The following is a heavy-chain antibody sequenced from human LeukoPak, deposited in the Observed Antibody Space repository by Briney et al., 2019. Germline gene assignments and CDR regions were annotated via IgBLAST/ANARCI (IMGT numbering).Heavy chain of an antibody. CDR2: IYYSGST. J-gene: IGHJ3*02. CDR1: GGSISSYY. CDR3: ARVSGYYDFWSGYYAFDI. D-gene: IGHD3-3*01. Sequence: SETLSLTCTVSGGSISSYYWSWIRQPPGKGLEWIGYIYYSGSTNYNPSLKSRVTISVDTSKNQFSLKLSSVTAADTAVYYCARVSGYYDFWSGYYAFDIWGQGTMVTVSS. V-gene: IGHV4-59*08.